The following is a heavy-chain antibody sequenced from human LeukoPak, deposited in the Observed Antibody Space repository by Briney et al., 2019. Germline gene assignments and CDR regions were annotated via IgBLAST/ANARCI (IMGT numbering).Heavy chain of an antibody. V-gene: IGHV5-51*01. CDR3: ARLLDGGNSVLDY. CDR2: IYPGDSDT. D-gene: IGHD4-23*01. Sequence: GESLKISCQASGHIFTSYWIGWVRQMPGKGLEWMGIIYPGDSDTRYSPSFQGQVTISADKSISTAYLQWSSLKASDTAMYYCARLLDGGNSVLDYWGQGTLVTVSS. J-gene: IGHJ4*02. CDR1: GHIFTSYW.